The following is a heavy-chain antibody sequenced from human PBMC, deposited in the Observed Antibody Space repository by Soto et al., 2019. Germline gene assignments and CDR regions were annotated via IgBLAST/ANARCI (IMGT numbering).Heavy chain of an antibody. CDR2: IIPIFGTA. V-gene: IGHV1-69*13. J-gene: IGHJ4*02. D-gene: IGHD3-22*01. Sequence: SVKVSCKASGGTFSSYAISWVRQAPGQGLEWMGGIIPIFGTANYAQKFQGRVTITADESTSTAYMELSSLRSEDTAVYYCASGWYYYDSSGEGRRYYFDSWGQGTLVTVSS. CDR3: ASGWYYYDSSGEGRRYYFDS. CDR1: GGTFSSYA.